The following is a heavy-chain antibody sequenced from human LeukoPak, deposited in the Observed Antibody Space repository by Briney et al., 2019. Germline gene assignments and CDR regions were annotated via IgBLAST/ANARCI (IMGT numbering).Heavy chain of an antibody. J-gene: IGHJ4*02. CDR1: GYTFTSYD. D-gene: IGHD6-13*01. CDR3: ARRIAAAGTLDY. Sequence: ASVKVSCKASGYTFTSYDINWVRQATGQGLEWMGWMNPNSGNTGYAQKFQGRVTMTRNTSISTACMELSSLRSEDTAVYYCARRIAAAGTLDYWGQGTLVTVSS. CDR2: MNPNSGNT. V-gene: IGHV1-8*01.